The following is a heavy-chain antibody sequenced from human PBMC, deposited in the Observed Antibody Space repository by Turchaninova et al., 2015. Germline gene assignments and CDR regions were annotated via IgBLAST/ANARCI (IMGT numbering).Heavy chain of an antibody. CDR2: INCHSGGT. D-gene: IGHD6-13*01. CDR1: GYTFTAYY. CDR3: AREVPSSSWSYFDY. V-gene: IGHV1-2*06. J-gene: IGHJ4*02. Sequence: QVQLVQSGAEVENPGASVKVSCKASGYTFTAYYMHWVRQAPGQGLGGVGRINCHSGGTNYGQKFQGTVTMTRDTPISTAYMGLRRLRSDDTAVYYCAREVPSSSWSYFDYWGQGTLVTVSS.